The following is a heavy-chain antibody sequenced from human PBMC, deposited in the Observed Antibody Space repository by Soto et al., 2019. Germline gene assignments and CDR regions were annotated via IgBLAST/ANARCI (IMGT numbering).Heavy chain of an antibody. CDR1: GFALTPYA. CDR3: ARDWDRGGGSYLWKFDL. V-gene: IGHV3-30-3*01. Sequence: QEQLVESGGGVVQPGRSLRLSCAASGFALTPYAMHWVRQAPGKGLEWVAIISYDGSYRSYGDSVKGRFTMSRDNSENSLYLQMDTLRSEDTAVYYCARDWDRGGGSYLWKFDLWGRGTLVTVSS. CDR2: ISYDGSYR. J-gene: IGHJ2*01. D-gene: IGHD1-26*01.